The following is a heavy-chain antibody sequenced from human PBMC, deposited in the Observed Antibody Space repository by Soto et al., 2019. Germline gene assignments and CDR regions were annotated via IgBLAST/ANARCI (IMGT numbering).Heavy chain of an antibody. CDR2: IHYSGKT. J-gene: IGHJ5*02. Sequence: SETLSLTCTVSGGSISSDDYYWNWIRKSPGKGLEWIGYIHYSGKTNYNPSLKSRVTISLDTSKNQFSLRLASVTAADTAVYFCARDPYPRHNWIDPWGQGALVTVSS. CDR1: GGSISSDDYY. V-gene: IGHV4-30-4*01. CDR3: ARDPYPRHNWIDP.